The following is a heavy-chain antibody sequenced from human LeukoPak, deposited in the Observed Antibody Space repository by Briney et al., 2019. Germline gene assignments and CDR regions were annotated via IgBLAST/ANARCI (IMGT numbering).Heavy chain of an antibody. CDR3: AREASSGYLLL. CDR2: INPSGGST. V-gene: IGHV1-46*01. Sequence: ASVKVSCKASGYTFTSYYMHWARQAPGQGLEWMGIINPSGGSTSYAQKFQGRVTMTRDMSTSTVYMELSSLRSEDTAVYYCAREASSGYLLLWGQGTLVTVSS. D-gene: IGHD3-22*01. J-gene: IGHJ4*02. CDR1: GYTFTSYY.